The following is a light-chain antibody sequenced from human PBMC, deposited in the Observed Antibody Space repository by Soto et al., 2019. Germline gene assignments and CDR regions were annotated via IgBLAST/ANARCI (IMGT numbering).Light chain of an antibody. CDR2: GNN. J-gene: IGLJ2*01. V-gene: IGLV1-40*01. CDR3: QSYDSSLSGSV. Sequence: QSVLTQPPSVSGAPGQRVTISCTGSSSNIGAAYDVHWYQHLPGTAPKLLIYGNNNRPSGVPDRFSGSKSGTSASLVITGLQAEDEADYYCQSYDSSLSGSVFGGGTKLTVL. CDR1: SSNIGAAYD.